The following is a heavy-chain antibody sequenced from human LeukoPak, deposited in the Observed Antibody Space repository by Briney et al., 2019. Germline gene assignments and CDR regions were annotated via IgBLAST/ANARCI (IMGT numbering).Heavy chain of an antibody. Sequence: SVKVSCKASGGTFSSYAISWLRQAPGQGLEWMGGIIPIFGTANYAQKYQGRVTITADESTSTAYMELSSLRSEDTAVYYCAREAEYCYGTHFDYWGQGTLVTVSS. CDR1: GGTFSSYA. J-gene: IGHJ4*02. V-gene: IGHV1-69*01. CDR3: AREAEYCYGTHFDY. CDR2: IIPIFGTA. D-gene: IGHD5-18*01.